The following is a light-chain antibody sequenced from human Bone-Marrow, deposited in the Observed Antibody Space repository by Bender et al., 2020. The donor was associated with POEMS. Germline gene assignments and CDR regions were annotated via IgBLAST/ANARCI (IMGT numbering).Light chain of an antibody. Sequence: SSDLTQPPSVSVSPGQTARITCSGDALPRQFTYWFQQKPGQSPVLVIYQDNRRPSGIPERFSGSNSGTSATLTISGTQALDEADYYCQAWDGRNVVFGGGTKLTVL. CDR3: QAWDGRNVV. V-gene: IGLV3-1*01. CDR2: QDN. CDR1: ALPRQF. J-gene: IGLJ3*02.